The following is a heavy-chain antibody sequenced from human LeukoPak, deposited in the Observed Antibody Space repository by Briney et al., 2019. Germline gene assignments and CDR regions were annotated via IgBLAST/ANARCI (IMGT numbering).Heavy chain of an antibody. J-gene: IGHJ4*02. Sequence: SETLSLTCTVSGGSISSYYWSWIRQPAGKGLEWIGRIYTSGSTNYNPSLKSRVTMSVDTSKNQFSLKLSSVTAADTAVYYCARESYYYDSSGYQYLYYFDYWGQGTLVTVSS. D-gene: IGHD3-22*01. CDR2: IYTSGST. V-gene: IGHV4-4*07. CDR3: ARESYYYDSSGYQYLYYFDY. CDR1: GGSISSYY.